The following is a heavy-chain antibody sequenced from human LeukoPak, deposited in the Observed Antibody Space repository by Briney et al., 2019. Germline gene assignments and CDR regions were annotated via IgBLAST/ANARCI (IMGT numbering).Heavy chain of an antibody. CDR2: INPNSGGT. CDR1: GYTFTGYY. Sequence: GASVKVSCKASGYTFTGYYMHWVRQAPGQGLEWMVWINPNSGGTNYAQEFQGRVTMTRDTSISPAYMELSRLRSDDTAVYYCAREGGGSYTFGYWGQGPLVTVSS. V-gene: IGHV1-2*02. CDR3: AREGGGSYTFGY. D-gene: IGHD1-26*01. J-gene: IGHJ4*02.